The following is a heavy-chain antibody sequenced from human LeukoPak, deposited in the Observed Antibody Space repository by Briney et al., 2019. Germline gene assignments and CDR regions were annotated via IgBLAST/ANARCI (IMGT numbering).Heavy chain of an antibody. D-gene: IGHD3-22*01. CDR3: ARDLGTGQDSGGYYETDY. V-gene: IGHV1-69*13. CDR1: GGTFSSYA. Sequence: GASVKVSCKASGGTFSSYAISWVRQAPGQGLEWMGGIIPIFGTANYAQKFQGRVTITADESTSTAYMELSSLRSEDTAVYYCARDLGTGQDSGGYYETDYWGQGTLVTVSS. J-gene: IGHJ4*02. CDR2: IIPIFGTA.